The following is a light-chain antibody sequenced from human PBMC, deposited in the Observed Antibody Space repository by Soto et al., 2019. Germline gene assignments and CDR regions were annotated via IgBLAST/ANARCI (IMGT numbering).Light chain of an antibody. V-gene: IGKV3-11*01. Sequence: DSVVTQSPATLSASPGERVTLSCRASQFVSSSLAWYQQRPGQVPRRLIYDASKRATGIPARFSCSGSGTNFSLTISSREPEDFAVYYCQHRRSWQVTFGQGTRLEIK. CDR1: QFVSSS. CDR3: QHRRSWQVT. CDR2: DAS. J-gene: IGKJ5*01.